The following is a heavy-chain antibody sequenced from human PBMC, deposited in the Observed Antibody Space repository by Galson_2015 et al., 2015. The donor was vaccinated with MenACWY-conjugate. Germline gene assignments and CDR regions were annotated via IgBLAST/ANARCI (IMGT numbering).Heavy chain of an antibody. CDR3: AATLNYDILTAYYYWYFDL. CDR2: IVVGSGNT. CDR1: GFTFINSD. Sequence: SVKVSCKAAGFTFINSDIQWVRQARGQGLEWIGYIVVGSGNTDYAEKFHGRVTITRDISTSTAYMELNSLTSEDTAVYYCAATLNYDILTAYYYWYFDLWGRGTLVTVSS. D-gene: IGHD3-9*01. J-gene: IGHJ2*01. V-gene: IGHV1-58*02.